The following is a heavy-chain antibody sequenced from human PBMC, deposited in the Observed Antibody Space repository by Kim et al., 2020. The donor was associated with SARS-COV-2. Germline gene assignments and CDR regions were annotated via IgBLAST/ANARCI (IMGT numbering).Heavy chain of an antibody. V-gene: IGHV3-11*01. Sequence: DSVVGRFTIPRDNAHNSLYLQMNSLRAEDTAVYYCARVRFGEFDYYYGMDVWGPGTTVTVSS. J-gene: IGHJ6*02. D-gene: IGHD3-10*01. CDR3: ARVRFGEFDYYYGMDV.